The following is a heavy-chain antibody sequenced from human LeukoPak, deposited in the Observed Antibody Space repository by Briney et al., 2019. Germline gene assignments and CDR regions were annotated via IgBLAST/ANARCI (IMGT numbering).Heavy chain of an antibody. Sequence: GRSLRLSCAASGFTFSSYGMHWVRQAPGKGLEWVAVISYDGSNKYYADSVKGRFTISRDNSKNTLYLQMNSLRAEDTAVYYCARDSWELRGIHIYFDYWGQGTLVTVSS. CDR2: ISYDGSNK. V-gene: IGHV3-30*03. CDR1: GFTFSSYG. CDR3: ARDSWELRGIHIYFDY. J-gene: IGHJ4*02. D-gene: IGHD1-26*01.